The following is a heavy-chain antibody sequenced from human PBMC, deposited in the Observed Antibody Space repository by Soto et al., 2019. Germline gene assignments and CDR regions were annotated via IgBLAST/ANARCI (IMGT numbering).Heavy chain of an antibody. D-gene: IGHD3-22*01. Sequence: QVQLQESGPGLLRPSGTLSLTCAVSGDSIIGTGWWSWVRQSPGKGLDWIGEVYHSGATNYNPSLKSRVTISVDTSRNQFSLNLGSVTAADTAVYYCVRNGYYSLDVWGQGTKVTVSS. J-gene: IGHJ6*02. CDR3: VRNGYYSLDV. CDR2: VYHSGAT. V-gene: IGHV4-4*02. CDR1: GDSIIGTGW.